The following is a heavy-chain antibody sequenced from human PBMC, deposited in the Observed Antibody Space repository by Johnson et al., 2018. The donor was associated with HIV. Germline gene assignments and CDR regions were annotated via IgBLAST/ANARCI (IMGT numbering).Heavy chain of an antibody. CDR2: ISSDGGSS. J-gene: IGHJ3*02. D-gene: IGHD2-15*01. Sequence: VQLVESGGGLVQPGGSLRLSCAASGFTFSSYAMHWVRQAPGKGLEYVSAISSDGGSSYSANSVKGRFTISRDDSINTVYLQMNSLKSEDMAVYYCTTGDCSGGSCHAFDIWGQGTMVTVSS. V-gene: IGHV3-64*01. CDR3: TTGDCSGGSCHAFDI. CDR1: GFTFSSYA.